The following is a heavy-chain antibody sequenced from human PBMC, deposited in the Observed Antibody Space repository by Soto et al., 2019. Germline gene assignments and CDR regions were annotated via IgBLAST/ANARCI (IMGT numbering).Heavy chain of an antibody. V-gene: IGHV1-18*01. CDR1: GYTFASYG. CDR3: ARDNDGDYSSDY. CDR2: ISTYNGNT. D-gene: IGHD2-21*02. J-gene: IGHJ4*02. Sequence: GASVKVSCKASGYTFASYGISWVRQAPGQGLEWMGWISTYNGNTNYAQKLQGRVTMTTDTSTSTAYMELRSLRSDDTAVYYCARDNDGDYSSDYWGQGTLVTVSS.